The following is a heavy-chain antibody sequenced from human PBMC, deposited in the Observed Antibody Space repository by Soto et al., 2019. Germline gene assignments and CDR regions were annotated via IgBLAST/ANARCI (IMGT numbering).Heavy chain of an antibody. D-gene: IGHD3-22*01. CDR2: IYYSGST. CDR3: ATYDSSDYYSGSPIGWFDP. V-gene: IGHV4-31*03. CDR1: GGSISSGGYY. Sequence: QVQLQESGPGLVKPSQTLSLTCTVSGGSISSGGYYWSWIRQHPGKGLGWIGYIYYSGSTYYNPSLKSRVTISVDTSKNQFSLKLSSVTAADTAVYYCATYDSSDYYSGSPIGWFDPWGQGTLVTVSS. J-gene: IGHJ5*02.